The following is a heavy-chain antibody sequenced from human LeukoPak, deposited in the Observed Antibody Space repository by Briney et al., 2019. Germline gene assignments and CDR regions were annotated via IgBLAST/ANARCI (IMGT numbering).Heavy chain of an antibody. V-gene: IGHV3-23*01. CDR1: GFTFSDCA. D-gene: IGHD3-16*02. J-gene: IGHJ4*02. CDR2: IRESGGST. Sequence: GGSLRLSCVASGFTFSDCAMSWVRQAPGKGLEWVAGIRESGGSTYYADSVKGGCTISRDNSMNSVSLQMNNLRAEDTAVYFCARHDSFIPYWGQGTLVTVT. CDR3: ARHDSFIPY.